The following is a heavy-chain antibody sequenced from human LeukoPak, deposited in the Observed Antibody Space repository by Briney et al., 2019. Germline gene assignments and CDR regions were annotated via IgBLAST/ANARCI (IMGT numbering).Heavy chain of an antibody. V-gene: IGHV3-7*01. D-gene: IGHD2-15*01. CDR3: ARGRYCSGNRCSFFDY. Sequence: PGGSLRLSCAASGFSFSNYWMSWFRQTPRKGLEWVGNIKEDGSEKYYLDSVKGRFTISRDNTHNSVFLLMSSLRAEDTAVYYCARGRYCSGNRCSFFDYWGQGTLVTVSS. CDR2: IKEDGSEK. CDR1: GFSFSNYW. J-gene: IGHJ4*02.